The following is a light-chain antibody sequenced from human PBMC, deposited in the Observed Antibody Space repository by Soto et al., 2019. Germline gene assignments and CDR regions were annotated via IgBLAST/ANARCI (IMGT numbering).Light chain of an antibody. V-gene: IGKV1-39*01. CDR1: QPISNY. CDR3: RQTYAVPLT. J-gene: IGKJ1*01. CDR2: GAS. Sequence: DVQMTQSPSSLSASVGDTVTIACRASQPISNYLNWYQQKPGEVPKVLIFGASSLRSGVPSRFSGSGYGTDFTLTINNLHPDDIATYYCRQTYAVPLTFGQGT.